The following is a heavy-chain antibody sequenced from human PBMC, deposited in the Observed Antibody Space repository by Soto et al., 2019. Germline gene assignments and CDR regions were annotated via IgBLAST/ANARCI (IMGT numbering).Heavy chain of an antibody. CDR3: ARSTVAGTYYGMDV. J-gene: IGHJ6*02. V-gene: IGHV2-70*01. CDR1: GFSLSTSGMC. Sequence: SGPTLVNPTQTLTLTCTFSGFSLSTSGMCVSWIRQPPGKALEWLALIDWDDDKYYSTSLKTRLTISKDTSKNQVVLTMTNMEPVDTATYYCARSTVAGTYYGMDVWGPGTTVTVYS. CDR2: IDWDDDK. D-gene: IGHD6-13*01.